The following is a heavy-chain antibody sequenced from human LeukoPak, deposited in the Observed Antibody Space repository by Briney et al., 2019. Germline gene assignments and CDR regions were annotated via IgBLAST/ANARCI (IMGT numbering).Heavy chain of an antibody. Sequence: GGSLRLSCAASGFTFSSYWMHWVRQTPGKGLVWVSRIKSDGSTIYADSVKGRFTISRDNARNTLYLQMNSLRVEDTAMYYCARRGASTGGFDIWGQGTMVTVSS. V-gene: IGHV3-74*01. D-gene: IGHD1-26*01. CDR3: ARRGASTGGFDI. CDR2: IKSDGST. J-gene: IGHJ3*02. CDR1: GFTFSSYW.